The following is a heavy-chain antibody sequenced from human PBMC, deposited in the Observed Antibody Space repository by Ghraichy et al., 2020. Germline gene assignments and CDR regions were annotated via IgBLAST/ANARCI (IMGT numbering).Heavy chain of an antibody. CDR2: IYSGGST. Sequence: GGSLRLSCAASGFTVSSNYMSWVRQAPGKGLEWVSVIYSGGSTYYADSVKGRFTISRDNSKNTLYLQMNSLRAEDTAVYYCASSAYYDFWSGYSSAFDIWGQGTMVTVSS. CDR3: ASSAYYDFWSGYSSAFDI. J-gene: IGHJ3*02. CDR1: GFTVSSNY. V-gene: IGHV3-53*01. D-gene: IGHD3-3*01.